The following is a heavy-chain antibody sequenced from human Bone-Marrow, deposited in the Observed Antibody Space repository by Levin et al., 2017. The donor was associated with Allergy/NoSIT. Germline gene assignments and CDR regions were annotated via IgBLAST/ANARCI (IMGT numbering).Heavy chain of an antibody. CDR1: GFSFSDHY. CDR3: ARDNWDIVVVPSAIYFDY. J-gene: IGHJ4*02. V-gene: IGHV3-11*01. CDR2: ISRSGSTI. D-gene: IGHD2-2*01. Sequence: SGGSLRLSCAASGFSFSDHYMTWIRQAPGKGLEWLASISRSGSTIFYADSVRGRFTISRDNTENSLFLQMDSLIAEDTAVYYCARDNWDIVVVPSAIYFDYWGQGTVVTVSS.